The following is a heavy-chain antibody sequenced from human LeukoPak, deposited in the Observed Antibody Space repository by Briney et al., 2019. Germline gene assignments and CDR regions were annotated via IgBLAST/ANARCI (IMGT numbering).Heavy chain of an antibody. Sequence: ASVKVSCKAYGYTFTGYYMHWVRQAPGQRLEWMGWINPNSGGTNYAQKFQGWVTMTRDTSISTAYMELSRLRSDDTAVYYCARSIAAAAAQHYWGQGTLVTVSS. D-gene: IGHD6-13*01. CDR1: GYTFTGYY. CDR3: ARSIAAAAAQHY. V-gene: IGHV1-2*04. J-gene: IGHJ4*02. CDR2: INPNSGGT.